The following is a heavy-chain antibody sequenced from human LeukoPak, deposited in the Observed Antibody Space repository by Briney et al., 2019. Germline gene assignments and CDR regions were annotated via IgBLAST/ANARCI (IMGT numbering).Heavy chain of an antibody. CDR3: ARVANITTFGMDV. V-gene: IGHV3-33*01. J-gene: IGHJ6*02. Sequence: PGRSLRLFCAASGFIFSSCGMHWVRQAPGKGLEWVADIWYDGSKKYYADSVKGRFTISRDNSKNTLYLQMSSLRGEDTSVYYCARVANITTFGMDVWGQGTTVTVSS. D-gene: IGHD3-9*01. CDR2: IWYDGSKK. CDR1: GFIFSSCG.